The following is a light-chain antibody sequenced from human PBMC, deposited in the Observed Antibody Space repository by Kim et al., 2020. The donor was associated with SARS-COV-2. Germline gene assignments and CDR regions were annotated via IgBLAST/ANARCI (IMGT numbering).Light chain of an antibody. CDR2: RDS. Sequence: GQMVSISWSGSRSNIGDNYVYWYQHLPGAAPKLLIYRDSQRPSGVPDRFSGSKSGTSGSLAISGLRSQDEADYYCATWDATLNAVVFGGGTKLTVL. CDR3: ATWDATLNAVV. V-gene: IGLV1-47*01. J-gene: IGLJ2*01. CDR1: RSNIGDNY.